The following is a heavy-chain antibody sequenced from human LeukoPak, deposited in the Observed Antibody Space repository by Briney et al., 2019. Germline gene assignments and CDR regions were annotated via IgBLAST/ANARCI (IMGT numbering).Heavy chain of an antibody. D-gene: IGHD5-24*01. CDR2: ISGNSGNT. Sequence: GGSLRLSCAASGFAFSSYAMSWVRQAPGKGLEWVSTISGNSGNTYYADSVKGRFTISRDNSKNTLYLQMDSLRAEDTAVYYCAKSPTMAMFYFDYWGQGTLVTVSS. CDR3: AKSPTMAMFYFDY. J-gene: IGHJ4*02. CDR1: GFAFSSYA. V-gene: IGHV3-23*01.